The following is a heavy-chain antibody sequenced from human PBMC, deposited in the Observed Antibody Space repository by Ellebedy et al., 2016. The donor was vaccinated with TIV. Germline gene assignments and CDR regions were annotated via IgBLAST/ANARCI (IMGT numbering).Heavy chain of an antibody. Sequence: SETLSLXXTVSGGSISSGSYYWSWIRQPAGKGLEWIGRIYTSGSTNYNPSLKSRVTISVDTSKNQFSLKLSSVTAADTAVYYCARGRHRGVLEWLLPTYYYYMDVWGKGTTVTVSS. CDR3: ARGRHRGVLEWLLPTYYYYMDV. V-gene: IGHV4-61*02. CDR2: IYTSGST. J-gene: IGHJ6*03. CDR1: GGSISSGSYY. D-gene: IGHD3-3*01.